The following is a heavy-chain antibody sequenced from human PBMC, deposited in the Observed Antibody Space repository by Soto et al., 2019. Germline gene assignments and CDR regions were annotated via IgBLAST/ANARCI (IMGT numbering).Heavy chain of an antibody. J-gene: IGHJ6*02. CDR2: IYYSGST. CDR3: ARRRGAYYYYYGMDV. V-gene: IGHV4-30-4*01. D-gene: IGHD1-26*01. CDR1: GGSISSGDYY. Sequence: PSETLSLTCTVSGGSISSGDYYWSWIRQPPGKGLEWIGYIYYSGSTYYNPSLKSRVTISVDTSKNQFSLKLSSVTAADTAVYYCARRRGAYYYYYGMDVWGQGTTVTVSS.